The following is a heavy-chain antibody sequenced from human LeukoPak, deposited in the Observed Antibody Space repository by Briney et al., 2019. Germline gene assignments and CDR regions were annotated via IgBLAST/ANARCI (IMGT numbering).Heavy chain of an antibody. CDR1: GFTFSSYG. CDR2: ISYDGSNK. CDR3: AKDRGYGYSYGDY. D-gene: IGHD5-18*01. V-gene: IGHV3-30*18. J-gene: IGHJ4*02. Sequence: GGSLRLSCAASGFTFSSYGMHWVRQAPGKGLEWVAVISYDGSNKYYADSAKGRFTISRDNSKNTLYLQMNSLRAEDTAVYYCAKDRGYGYSYGDYWGQGTLVTVSS.